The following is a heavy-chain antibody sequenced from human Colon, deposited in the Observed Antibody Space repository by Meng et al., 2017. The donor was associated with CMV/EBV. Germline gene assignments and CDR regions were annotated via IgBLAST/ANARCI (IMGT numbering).Heavy chain of an antibody. Sequence: SGPTLVKPTQTLTLTCTFSGFSLTTTGMRIIWIRQPPGKALEWLARIDWDDDTFYTTSLKTRLAISKDTSKNQVVLTMTNMDPKDTATYYCARAYDNAWYFDSWGQGTLVTVSS. CDR2: IDWDDDT. D-gene: IGHD3-22*01. CDR1: GFSLTTTGMR. CDR3: ARAYDNAWYFDS. V-gene: IGHV2-70D*14. J-gene: IGHJ4*02.